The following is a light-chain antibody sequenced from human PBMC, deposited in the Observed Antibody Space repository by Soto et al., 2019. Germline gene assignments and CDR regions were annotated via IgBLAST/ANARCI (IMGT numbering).Light chain of an antibody. CDR2: RAS. Sequence: EIVMTQSPATLSVSPGERVTLSCRASQSVSSNLAWYQQKPGQAPRLLIYRASTRATGIPAKFSGSGSGTEFTLTLDSLQSEDFAVYYCQQYNDWKTFGGGTKVEIK. CDR3: QQYNDWKT. J-gene: IGKJ4*01. CDR1: QSVSSN. V-gene: IGKV3-15*01.